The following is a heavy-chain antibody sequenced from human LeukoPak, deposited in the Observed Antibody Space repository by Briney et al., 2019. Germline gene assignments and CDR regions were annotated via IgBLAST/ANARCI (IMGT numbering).Heavy chain of an antibody. V-gene: IGHV3-15*01. J-gene: IGHJ3*02. CDR2: IKSKTDGGTT. CDR3: TTSIAADVEAFDI. Sequence: GGSLRLSCAASGFTFSNAWMSWVRQAPGKGLEWVGRIKSKTDGGTTDYAAPVKGRFTISRDDSKNTLYLQMNSLKTEDTAVYYCTTSIAADVEAFDIWGQGTMVTVSS. D-gene: IGHD6-6*01. CDR1: GFTFSNAW.